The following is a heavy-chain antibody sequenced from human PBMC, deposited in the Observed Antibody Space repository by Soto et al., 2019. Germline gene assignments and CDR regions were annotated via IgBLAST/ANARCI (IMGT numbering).Heavy chain of an antibody. J-gene: IGHJ4*02. CDR1: GYSFTAYW. CDR3: TRRASSSFYQFDF. Sequence: PGESLKISCQASGYSFTAYWITWVRQMPGKGLEWMATIDPSDSYVDYSPSFRGHVTFSVDRSITTVYLQWNSLKASDSAMYFCTRRASSSFYQFDFWGQGALVTV. D-gene: IGHD2-2*01. CDR2: IDPSDSYV. V-gene: IGHV5-10-1*01.